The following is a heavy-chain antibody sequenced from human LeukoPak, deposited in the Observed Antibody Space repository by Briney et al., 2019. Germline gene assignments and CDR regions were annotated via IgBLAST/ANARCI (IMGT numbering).Heavy chain of an antibody. J-gene: IGHJ2*01. Sequence: SSETLSLTCTVSGGSISSYYWSWIRQPPGKGLEWVGYIYYSGSTNYNPSLKSRVTISVDTSKNQFSLKLSSVTAADTAVYYCARGRYCSSTSCSRYWCFDLWGRGTLVTVSS. D-gene: IGHD2-2*01. CDR2: IYYSGST. CDR1: GGSISSYY. V-gene: IGHV4-59*01. CDR3: ARGRYCSSTSCSRYWCFDL.